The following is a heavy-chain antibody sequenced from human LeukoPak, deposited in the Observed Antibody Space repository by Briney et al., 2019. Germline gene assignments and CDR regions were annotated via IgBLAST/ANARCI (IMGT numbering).Heavy chain of an antibody. Sequence: GGSLRLSCAASGFTFSSYAMSWVRQAPGKGLEWVSGISGSGDSTYYADSVKGRFTVARDNSKNTLYLQLNGLRAEDTAIYYCAREWPFTGATSSTNRGGYWGQGTLVTVSS. V-gene: IGHV3-23*01. D-gene: IGHD1-1*01. CDR2: ISGSGDST. CDR3: AREWPFTGATSSTNRGGY. CDR1: GFTFSSYA. J-gene: IGHJ4*02.